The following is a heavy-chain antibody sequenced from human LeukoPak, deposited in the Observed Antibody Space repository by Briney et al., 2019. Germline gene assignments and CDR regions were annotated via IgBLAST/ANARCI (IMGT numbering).Heavy chain of an antibody. CDR3: ATDRDITGTTELDY. J-gene: IGHJ4*02. D-gene: IGHD1-7*01. Sequence: ASVKVSCKVSGYTLTELSMHWVRQAPGKGLEWMGGFDPEDGETIYAQKFQGRVTMTEDTSTDTAYMELSSLRSEDTAVYYCATDRDITGTTELDYWGQGTLVTVSS. CDR1: GYTLTELS. CDR2: FDPEDGET. V-gene: IGHV1-24*01.